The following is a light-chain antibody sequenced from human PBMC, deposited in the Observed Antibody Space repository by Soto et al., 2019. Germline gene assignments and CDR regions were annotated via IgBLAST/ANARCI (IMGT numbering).Light chain of an antibody. CDR1: SSDVGSYNL. CDR3: CSYAVTSTLDV. CDR2: EGS. J-gene: IGLJ1*01. Sequence: QSVLTQPASVSGSPGQSITISCTGTSSDVGSYNLVSWYQQHPGKAPKLMIYEGSERPSGVSNRFSGSKSGNAASLTISGLQAEDEADYYCCSYAVTSTLDVFGTGNKVTAL. V-gene: IGLV2-23*01.